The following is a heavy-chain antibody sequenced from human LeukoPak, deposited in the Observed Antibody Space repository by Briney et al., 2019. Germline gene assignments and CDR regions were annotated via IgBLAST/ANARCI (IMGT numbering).Heavy chain of an antibody. Sequence: PGGSLRLSCAASGFTFSNYAMSWVRQAPGKGLEWVSGISGSGGRTYNADSVKGHFTISRDNSKKTLYLQMNSLRAEDTAVYYCARGEDQLLSYFQHWGQGTLVTVSS. CDR3: ARGEDQLLSYFQH. J-gene: IGHJ1*01. CDR2: ISGSGGRT. CDR1: GFTFSNYA. D-gene: IGHD2-2*01. V-gene: IGHV3-23*01.